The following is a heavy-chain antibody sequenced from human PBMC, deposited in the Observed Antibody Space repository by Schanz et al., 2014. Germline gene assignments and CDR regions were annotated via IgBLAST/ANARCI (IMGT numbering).Heavy chain of an antibody. CDR2: IIPILGMT. Sequence: QVQLVQSGAEVKKPGSSVKVSCKASGGTFSSYAISWVRQAPGQGLEWMGRIIPILGMTKYAQKFQGRVTITADKSTSTAYMELKSLRSADTAVYYCATIGVNDYWRFGLDLWGQGTTVTVSS. J-gene: IGHJ6*02. CDR1: GGTFSSYA. D-gene: IGHD3-16*01. CDR3: ATIGVNDYWRFGLDL. V-gene: IGHV1-69*04.